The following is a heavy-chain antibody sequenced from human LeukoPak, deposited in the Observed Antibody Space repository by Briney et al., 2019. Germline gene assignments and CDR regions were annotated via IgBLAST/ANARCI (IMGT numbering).Heavy chain of an antibody. J-gene: IGHJ5*02. V-gene: IGHV3-74*01. CDR2: INSDGRST. Sequence: GGSLRLSCAASGFTFSTYWMHWVRQAPGKGLVWVSHINSDGRSTSHADSVKGRFTISRDNAKNSLNLQMNSLRAEDTAVYYCAREDSDTSLFDPWGQGTLVTVSS. CDR1: GFTFSTYW. D-gene: IGHD1-26*01. CDR3: AREDSDTSLFDP.